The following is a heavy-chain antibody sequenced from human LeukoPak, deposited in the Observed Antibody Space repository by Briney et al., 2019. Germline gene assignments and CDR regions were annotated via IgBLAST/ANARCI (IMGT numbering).Heavy chain of an antibody. D-gene: IGHD3-10*01. CDR2: INPNSGGT. V-gene: IGHV1-2*02. Sequence: AASVKVSCKASGFTFTGYYMHWVRQAPGQGLEWMGWINPNSGGTNYAQKFQGRVTMTRDMSISTAHMELSRLRSDDTAVYYCAREINYYGSGSSSDYWGQGTLVTVSS. CDR1: GFTFTGYY. J-gene: IGHJ4*02. CDR3: AREINYYGSGSSSDY.